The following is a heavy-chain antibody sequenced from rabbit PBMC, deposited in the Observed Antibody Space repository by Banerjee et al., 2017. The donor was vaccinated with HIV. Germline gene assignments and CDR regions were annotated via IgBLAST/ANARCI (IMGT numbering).Heavy chain of an antibody. Sequence: QLQLEESGGGLVKPGGTLTLTCKASGIDFSSDYYMCWVRQAPGKGLEWIACIYAGSSGSTYYASWAKGRFTISKTSSTTVTLQMTSLTAADTATYFCARDEQASGGYVFNLWGPGTLVTVS. D-gene: IGHD1-1*01. CDR2: IYAGSSGST. J-gene: IGHJ4*01. CDR1: GIDFSSDYY. V-gene: IGHV1S45*01. CDR3: ARDEQASGGYVFNL.